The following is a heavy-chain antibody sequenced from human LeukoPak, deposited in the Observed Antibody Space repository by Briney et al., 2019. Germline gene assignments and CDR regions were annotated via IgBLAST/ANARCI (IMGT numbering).Heavy chain of an antibody. D-gene: IGHD3-22*01. CDR2: VYYSGST. V-gene: IGHV4-59*01. Sequence: SQTLSLTCTVSGRSISSYYWSWIRQPPGKGLEWIGYVYYSGSTNYNPSLKSRVTISVDTSKNQLSLKLSSVTAADADVYYCARDPGGSGYYRYPYYYYGMDVWGQGTTVTVSS. CDR1: GRSISSYY. J-gene: IGHJ6*02. CDR3: ARDPGGSGYYRYPYYYYGMDV.